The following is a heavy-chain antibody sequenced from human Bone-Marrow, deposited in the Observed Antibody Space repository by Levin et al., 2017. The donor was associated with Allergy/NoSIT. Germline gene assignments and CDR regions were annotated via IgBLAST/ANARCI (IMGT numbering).Heavy chain of an antibody. V-gene: IGHV3-23*01. CDR2: ISGSGTDT. D-gene: IGHD6-13*01. Sequence: GGSLRLSCAASKFTFSSYDMSWVRQAPGKGLEWVSSISGSGTDTYYADSVKGRFTISRDNSKNTLYLQMNSLRADDTAVYYCAKDQSYSSSWYGTFDCWGQGILVTVSA. J-gene: IGHJ4*02. CDR1: KFTFSSYD. CDR3: AKDQSYSSSWYGTFDC.